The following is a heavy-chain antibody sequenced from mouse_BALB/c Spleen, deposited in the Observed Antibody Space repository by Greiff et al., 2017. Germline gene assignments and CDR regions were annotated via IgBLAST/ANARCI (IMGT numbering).Heavy chain of an antibody. CDR3: AREFYDGYSFAY. CDR2: IRNKANGYTT. Sequence: EVNVVESGGGLVQPGGSLRLSCATSGFTFTDYYMSWVRQPPGKALEWLGFIRNKANGYTTEYSASVKGRFTISRDNSQSILYLQMNTLRAEDSATYYCAREFYDGYSFAYWGQGTLVTVSA. J-gene: IGHJ3*01. CDR1: GFTFTDYY. D-gene: IGHD2-3*01. V-gene: IGHV7-3*02.